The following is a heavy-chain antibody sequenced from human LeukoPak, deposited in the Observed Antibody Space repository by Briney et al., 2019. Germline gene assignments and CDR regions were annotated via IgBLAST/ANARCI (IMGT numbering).Heavy chain of an antibody. V-gene: IGHV4-4*07. Sequence: PSETLSLTCTVSGGSISSYYWSWIRQPAGKGLEWIGRIYTSGSTNYNPSLKSRVTMSVDTSKNQFSLNLSSVTAADTAVYYCARTPAGPPYYYMDVWGKGTTVTVSS. CDR3: ARTPAGPPYYYMDV. J-gene: IGHJ6*03. CDR1: GGSISSYY. CDR2: IYTSGST.